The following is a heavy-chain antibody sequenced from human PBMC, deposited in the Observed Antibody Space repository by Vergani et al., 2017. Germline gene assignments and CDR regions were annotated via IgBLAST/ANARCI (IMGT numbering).Heavy chain of an antibody. D-gene: IGHD3-22*01. J-gene: IGHJ3*02. Sequence: QVQLVQSGAEVKKPGSSVKVSCKASGGTFSSYAISWVRQAPGQGLEWMGRIIPILGIANYAQKFQGRVTITADKSTSTAYMELSSLRAEDTAVYYCAKALYDSSSDDAFDIWGQGTMVTVSS. V-gene: IGHV1-69*04. CDR2: IIPILGIA. CDR3: AKALYDSSSDDAFDI. CDR1: GGTFSSYA.